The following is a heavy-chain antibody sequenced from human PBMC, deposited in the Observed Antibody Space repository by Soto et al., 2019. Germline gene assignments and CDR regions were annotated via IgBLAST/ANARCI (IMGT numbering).Heavy chain of an antibody. D-gene: IGHD3-10*01. CDR1: GFTLSDHY. CDR3: VRTSHYGSGSWNFDF. J-gene: IGHJ4*02. V-gene: IGHV3-72*01. CDR2: TRNKANGYST. Sequence: EVQLVESGGGLVQPGGSLRLSCAASGFTLSDHYTDWVRQAPGRGLEWVGRTRNKANGYSTEYAAAVKGRFIVSSDDSLNSLYLQMNSLKTEDTAVYYCVRTSHYGSGSWNFDFWGQGTLVTVSS.